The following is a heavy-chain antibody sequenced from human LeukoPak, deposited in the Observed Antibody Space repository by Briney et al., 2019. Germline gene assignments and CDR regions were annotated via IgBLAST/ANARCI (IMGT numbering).Heavy chain of an antibody. Sequence: ASVKVSCKASGYTFTVYDMHWVRQAPGQGLEWMGWINPNSGGTNYAQKFQGRVTMTRDTSISTAYMEVSRLRSDDTAVYYCARVAPLRLGELSFLRFWDYWGQGTLVTVSS. CDR2: INPNSGGT. J-gene: IGHJ4*02. CDR1: GYTFTVYD. V-gene: IGHV1-2*02. D-gene: IGHD3-16*02. CDR3: ARVAPLRLGELSFLRFWDY.